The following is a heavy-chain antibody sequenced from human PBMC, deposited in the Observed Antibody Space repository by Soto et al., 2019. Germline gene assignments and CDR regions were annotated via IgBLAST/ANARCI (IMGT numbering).Heavy chain of an antibody. CDR3: ARHPYYDFWSGYLTHFDY. CDR2: IYYSGST. Sequence: SETLSLTCTVSGGSISSSSYYWGWIRQPPGKGLEWIGSIYYSGSTYYNPSLKSRVTISVDTSKNQFSLKLSSVTAADTAVYYCARHPYYDFWSGYLTHFDYWGQGTLVTVSS. D-gene: IGHD3-3*01. V-gene: IGHV4-39*01. CDR1: GGSISSSSYY. J-gene: IGHJ4*02.